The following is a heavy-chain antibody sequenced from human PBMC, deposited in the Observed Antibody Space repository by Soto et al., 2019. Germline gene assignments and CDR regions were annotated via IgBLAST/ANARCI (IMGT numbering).Heavy chain of an antibody. J-gene: IGHJ4*02. CDR3: ATAFGAAAAFDY. V-gene: IGHV1-2*04. D-gene: IGHD6-13*01. CDR2: INPNSGGT. CDR1: GYTFTGYY. Sequence: ASVKVSCKASGYTFTGYYMHWVRQAPGQGLEWMGWINPNSGGTNYAQKFQGWVTMTRDTSISTAYMELSSLRSEDTAVYYCATAFGAAAAFDYWGQGTLVTVSS.